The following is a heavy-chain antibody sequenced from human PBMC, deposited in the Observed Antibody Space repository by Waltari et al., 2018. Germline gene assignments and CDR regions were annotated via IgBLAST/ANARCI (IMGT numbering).Heavy chain of an antibody. D-gene: IGHD3-10*01. Sequence: QVQLQESGPGLVKPSQTLSLTCTVSGGSISRGSYYWSWIRQPAGKGLEWIGRIYTSGSTNYNPSLKSRVTISVDTSKNQFSLKLSSVTAADTAVYYCANESVGDGYLDYWGQGTLVTVSS. CDR1: GGSISRGSYY. CDR3: ANESVGDGYLDY. J-gene: IGHJ4*02. V-gene: IGHV4-61*02. CDR2: IYTSGST.